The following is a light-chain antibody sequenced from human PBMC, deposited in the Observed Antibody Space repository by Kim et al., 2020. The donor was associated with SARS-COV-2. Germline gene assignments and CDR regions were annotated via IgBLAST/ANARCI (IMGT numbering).Light chain of an antibody. CDR3: QSYDINLSGSV. CDR2: DNG. Sequence: QSALTQPPSVSGAPGQRVTISCTGSSSNIGAGYDVQWYQQLPGTAPKLLIYDNGHRPSGVPDRFSGSKSGTSASLAITGLQAEDEADYYCQSYDINLSGSVFGGGTQLTVL. CDR1: SSNIGAGYD. J-gene: IGLJ3*02. V-gene: IGLV1-40*01.